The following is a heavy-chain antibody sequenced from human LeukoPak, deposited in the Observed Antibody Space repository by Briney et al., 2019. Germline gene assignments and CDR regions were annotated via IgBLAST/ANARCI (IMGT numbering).Heavy chain of an antibody. CDR1: GLTFSSYG. D-gene: IGHD2-2*02. CDR2: IRYDGSNK. V-gene: IGHV3-30*02. CDR3: AKGRCSSTSCYTIGYGSGSYFDY. Sequence: PGGSLRLSCAASGLTFSSYGMHWVRQAPGKGLEWVAFIRYDGSNKYYADSVEGRFTISRDNSKNTLYLQMNSLRAEDTAVYYCAKGRCSSTSCYTIGYGSGSYFDYWGQGTLVTVSS. J-gene: IGHJ4*02.